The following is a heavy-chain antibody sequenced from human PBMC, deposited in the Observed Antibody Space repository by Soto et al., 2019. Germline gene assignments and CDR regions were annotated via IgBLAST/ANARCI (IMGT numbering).Heavy chain of an antibody. CDR1: GFTFGAHP. CDR3: AKQRTTVTTGFDY. Sequence: EVQLLESGGGLVQPGGSLTVSCAASGFTFGAHPMSWVRLAPGKGLEWVSTISGYGGSTYYPDSLKGRFIISRDNSKNTLYLQINTLRAAHTAICFCAKQRTTVTTGFDYWGQGTLVTVSS. V-gene: IGHV3-23*01. J-gene: IGHJ4*02. CDR2: ISGYGGST. D-gene: IGHD4-17*01.